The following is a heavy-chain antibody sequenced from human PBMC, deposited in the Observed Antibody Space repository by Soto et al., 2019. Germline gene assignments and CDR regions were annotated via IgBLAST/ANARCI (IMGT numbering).Heavy chain of an antibody. CDR1: GFTFGDYA. CDR3: TRDPYDFWSGYSNAFDI. D-gene: IGHD3-3*01. CDR2: IRSKAYGGTT. V-gene: IGHV3-49*04. J-gene: IGHJ3*02. Sequence: GGSLRLSCTASGFTFGDYAMSWVRQAPGKGLEWVGFIRSKAYGGTTEYAASVKGRFTISRDDSKSIAYLQMNSLKTEDTAVYYCTRDPYDFWSGYSNAFDIWGQGTMVT.